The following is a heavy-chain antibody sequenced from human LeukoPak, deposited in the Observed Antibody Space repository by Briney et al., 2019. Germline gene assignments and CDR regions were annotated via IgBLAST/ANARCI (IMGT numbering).Heavy chain of an antibody. V-gene: IGHV3-23*01. CDR2: ISGGGSST. CDR3: AKMDFGSGSYYILNSPDY. J-gene: IGHJ4*02. D-gene: IGHD3-10*01. CDR1: GFTFSSYA. Sequence: GGSLRLSCAASGFTFSSYAMSWVRQAPGEGLEWVSGISGGGSSTYYADSVKGRFTISRDNSKNTLYLQVNSLRADDTAVYYCAKMDFGSGSYYILNSPDYWGQGTLVTVS.